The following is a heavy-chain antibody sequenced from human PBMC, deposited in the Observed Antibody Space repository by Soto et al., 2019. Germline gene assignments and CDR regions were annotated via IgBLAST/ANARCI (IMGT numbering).Heavy chain of an antibody. CDR2: IYYSGST. CDR3: ARDGSHYDFWSGYYRWFDP. V-gene: IGHV4-59*01. CDR1: GGSLSSYY. D-gene: IGHD3-3*01. Sequence: SETLSLTCTVSGGSLSSYYRSWIRQPPGKGLEWIGYIYYSGSTNYNPSLKSRVTISVDTSKNQFSLKLSSVTAADTAVYYCARDGSHYDFWSGYYRWFDPWGQGTLVPVSS. J-gene: IGHJ5*02.